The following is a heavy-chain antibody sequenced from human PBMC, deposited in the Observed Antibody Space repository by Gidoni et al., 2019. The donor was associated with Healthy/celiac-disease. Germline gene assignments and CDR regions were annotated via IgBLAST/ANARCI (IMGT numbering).Heavy chain of an antibody. D-gene: IGHD6-19*01. CDR2: INHSGST. V-gene: IGHV4-34*01. Sequence: QVQLQQWGAGLLKPSENLSLTCAVYGGSFSGYYWSWIRQPPGKGLEWIGEINHSGSTNYNPSLKSRVTISVDTSKNQFSLKLSSVTAADTAVYYCARGRRQWLAYHLFDYWGQGTLVTVSS. CDR1: GGSFSGYY. J-gene: IGHJ4*02. CDR3: ARGRRQWLAYHLFDY.